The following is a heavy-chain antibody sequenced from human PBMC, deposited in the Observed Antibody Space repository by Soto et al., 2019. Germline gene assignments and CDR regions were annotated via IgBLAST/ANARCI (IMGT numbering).Heavy chain of an antibody. D-gene: IGHD2-15*01. V-gene: IGHV3-23*01. CDR3: AKARVCRAGSCVSDPGAYFDY. CDR1: GFNFGSYA. CDR2: IRDTGIGT. J-gene: IGHJ4*02. Sequence: LRLSCAASGFNFGSYAMSWVRQAPGKGLECVSSIRDTGIGTAYADSVKGRFTISRDKNTLYLQLNNLRAEDTAIYYCAKARVCRAGSCVSDPGAYFDYWGQGTLVTVSS.